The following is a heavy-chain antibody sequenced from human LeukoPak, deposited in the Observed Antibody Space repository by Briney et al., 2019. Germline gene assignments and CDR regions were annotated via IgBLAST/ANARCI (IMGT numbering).Heavy chain of an antibody. J-gene: IGHJ4*02. V-gene: IGHV3-48*02. CDR2: ISSSSSTI. D-gene: IGHD3-22*01. CDR3: ARLDYYDSSGYQGLSDY. Sequence: GGSLRLSCAASGFTFSSYSMNWVRQAPGKGLEWVSYISSSSSTIYYADSVKGRFTISRDNAKNSLYLQINSLRDEDTAVYYCARLDYYDSSGYQGLSDYWGQGTLVTVSS. CDR1: GFTFSSYS.